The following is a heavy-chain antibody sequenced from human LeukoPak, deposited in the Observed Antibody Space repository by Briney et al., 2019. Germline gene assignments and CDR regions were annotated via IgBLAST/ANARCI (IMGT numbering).Heavy chain of an antibody. D-gene: IGHD1-1*01. J-gene: IGHJ4*02. CDR3: ARVRLEYGFDY. CDR2: IYHSGST. CDR1: GYSISGGYY. V-gene: IGHV4-38-2*02. Sequence: SETLSLTCTVSGYSISGGYYWGWIRQPPGKGLEWIGSIYHSGSTYYNPSLKSRVTISVDTSKNQFSLQLSTVTAADTAVYYCARVRLEYGFDYWGQGTLVTVSS.